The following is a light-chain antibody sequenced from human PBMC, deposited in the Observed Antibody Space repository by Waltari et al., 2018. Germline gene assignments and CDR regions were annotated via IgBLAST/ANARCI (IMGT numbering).Light chain of an antibody. CDR3: QQLNSYPLT. V-gene: IGKV1-9*01. CDR2: SAS. Sequence: DIQLTQSPSFLSSSVGDRLTITCRASQGISSYLAWYQVRQGKAPKLLIYSASTLQSGVPSMFSGSGSGTDFTLTISSLQPEDFATYYCQQLNSYPLTFGGGTKLEIK. J-gene: IGKJ4*01. CDR1: QGISSY.